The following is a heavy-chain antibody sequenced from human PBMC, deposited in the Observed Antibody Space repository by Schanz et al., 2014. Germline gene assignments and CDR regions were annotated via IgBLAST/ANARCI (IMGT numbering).Heavy chain of an antibody. CDR1: GYSFTTYD. J-gene: IGHJ4*02. V-gene: IGHV1-8*01. CDR3: ARGGFFDSTSFDS. CDR2: MNPTTGNR. Sequence: QVQLVQSGAEVKKPGVSVRVSCKASGYSFTTYDVNWVRQATGQGLEWMGWMNPTTGNRGYAQNFQGRLTVTRDTSTSTVNMELSSLRSEDTAVYYCARGGFFDSTSFDSWGQGTLVTVSS. D-gene: IGHD2-2*01.